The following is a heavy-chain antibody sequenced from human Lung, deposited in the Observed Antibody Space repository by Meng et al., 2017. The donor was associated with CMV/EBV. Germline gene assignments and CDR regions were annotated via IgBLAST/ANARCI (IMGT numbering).Heavy chain of an antibody. CDR1: GGTLSSYA. J-gene: IGHJ4*02. Sequence: GGTLSSYAISWVRQAPGQGREWMGGIITFFGAANYAQKFQGRVTITTDEFTTTAYMELSSLRSEDTAVYYCASSYYYDSSGYVYFDYWGQGTLVTVSS. CDR2: IITFFGAA. CDR3: ASSYYYDSSGYVYFDY. D-gene: IGHD3-22*01. V-gene: IGHV1-69*05.